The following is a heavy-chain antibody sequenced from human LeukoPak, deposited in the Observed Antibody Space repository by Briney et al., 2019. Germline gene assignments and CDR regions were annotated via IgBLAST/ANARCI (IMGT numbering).Heavy chain of an antibody. CDR3: ARDRSVYSYGEPLDH. J-gene: IGHJ4*02. D-gene: IGHD5-18*01. V-gene: IGHV1-2*06. CDR2: VNPNTGGT. CDR1: GYTFTGYY. Sequence: ASVKVSCKASGYTFTGYYMHWVRQAPGQGLEWLGRVNPNTGGTDDAQNFQGRVTMTRDTSMITAYMELSRLRADDTAVYYCARDRSVYSYGEPLDHWGQGTLVIVSS.